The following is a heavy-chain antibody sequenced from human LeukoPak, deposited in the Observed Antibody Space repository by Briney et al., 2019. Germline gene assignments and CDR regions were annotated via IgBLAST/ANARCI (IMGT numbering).Heavy chain of an antibody. CDR1: GGTFSSYA. CDR2: INPSGGST. J-gene: IGHJ4*02. V-gene: IGHV1-46*01. CDR3: AALGDYVGYYFDY. Sequence: ASVKVSCKASGGTFSSYAISWVRQAPGQGLEWMGIINPSGGSTSYAQKFQGRVTMTRDMSTSTVYMELSSLRSEDTAVYYCAALGDYVGYYFDYWGQGTLVTVSS. D-gene: IGHD4-17*01.